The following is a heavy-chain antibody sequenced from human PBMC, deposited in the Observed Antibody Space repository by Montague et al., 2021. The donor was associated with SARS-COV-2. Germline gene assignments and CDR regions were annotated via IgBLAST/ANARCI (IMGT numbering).Heavy chain of an antibody. J-gene: IGHJ4*02. V-gene: IGHV4-34*01. D-gene: IGHD6-13*01. CDR2: INHSGST. CDR1: GGSFSNYY. CDR3: VRGIEAAGSYDY. Sequence: SETLSLTCAVCGGSFSNYYWSWIRQPPGKGLEWIGEINHSGSTNYNPSLKSRVTISVDTSKNQFSLQLSSVTPEDTALYYCVRGIEAAGSYDYWGQGTLVTVSS.